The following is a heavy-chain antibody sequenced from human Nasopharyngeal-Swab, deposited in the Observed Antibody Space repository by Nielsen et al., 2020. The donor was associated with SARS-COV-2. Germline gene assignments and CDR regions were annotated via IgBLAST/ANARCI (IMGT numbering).Heavy chain of an antibody. J-gene: IGHJ4*02. D-gene: IGHD3-9*01. V-gene: IGHV3-7*04. CDR1: GFTCSSDW. CDR3: ARGDILTPYYFDY. Sequence: GESLKISCAASGFTCSSDWMSWVRQAPGKGLEWVANIKQDGSEKYYVDSVKGRFTISRDNAKNSLYLQMNSLRAEDTAVYYCARGDILTPYYFDYWGQGTLVTVSS. CDR2: IKQDGSEK.